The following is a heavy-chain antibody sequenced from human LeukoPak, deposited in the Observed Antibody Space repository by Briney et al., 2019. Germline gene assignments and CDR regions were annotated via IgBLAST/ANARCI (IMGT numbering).Heavy chain of an antibody. V-gene: IGHV3-72*01. CDR2: IRNKANGDTT. CDR3: ARGPSSGYHEY. D-gene: IGHD3-22*01. Sequence: PGGSLRLSCAASGFTFSDHYMDWVRQAPGKGLEWVGRIRNKANGDTTEYAASVKGRFTISRDDSKNSLYLRMNSLKTEDTAAYYCARGPSSGYHEYWGQGTVVTVSS. CDR1: GFTFSDHY. J-gene: IGHJ4*02.